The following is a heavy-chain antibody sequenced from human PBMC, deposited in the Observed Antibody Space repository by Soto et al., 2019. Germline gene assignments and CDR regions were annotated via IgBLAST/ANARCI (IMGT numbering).Heavy chain of an antibody. J-gene: IGHJ4*02. V-gene: IGHV5-51*01. Sequence: GESLKISCKGSGYSFTGYWIGWVRQMPGKGLEWMGIIYPGDSDTRYSPSFQGQVTISADKSISTAYLQWSSLKASDTAMYYCARSPIAEYSSSHYFDYWGQGTLVTVSS. CDR3: ARSPIAEYSSSHYFDY. CDR1: GYSFTGYW. CDR2: IYPGDSDT. D-gene: IGHD6-6*01.